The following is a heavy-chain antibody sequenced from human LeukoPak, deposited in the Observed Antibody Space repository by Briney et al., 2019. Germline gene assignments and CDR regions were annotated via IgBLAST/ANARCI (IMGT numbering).Heavy chain of an antibody. D-gene: IGHD4-17*01. J-gene: IGHJ4*02. V-gene: IGHV3-74*03. CDR2: ISSDGSST. CDR1: GFTFRSHW. CDR3: ARDPRGYGDYVGFDY. Sequence: GGSLRLSCAASGFTFRSHWMHWVRQAPGNGLVWVSRISSDGSSTTYADSVKGRFTISRDNAKNTLYLQMNNLRAEDTAMYYCARDPRGYGDYVGFDYWGQGTLVTVSS.